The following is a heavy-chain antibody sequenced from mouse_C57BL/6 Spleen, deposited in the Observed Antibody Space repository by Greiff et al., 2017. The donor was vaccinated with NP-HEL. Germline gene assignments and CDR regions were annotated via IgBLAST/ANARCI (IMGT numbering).Heavy chain of an antibody. CDR2: ISSGGSYT. J-gene: IGHJ4*01. CDR3: ARHYYGSSPYAMDY. D-gene: IGHD1-1*01. Sequence: VQLKESGGDLVKPGGSLKLSCAASGFTFSSYGMSWVRQTPDKRLEWVATISSGGSYTYYPDSVKGRFTISRDNAKNTLYLQMSSLKSEDTAMYYCARHYYGSSPYAMDYWGQGTSVTVSS. V-gene: IGHV5-6*01. CDR1: GFTFSSYG.